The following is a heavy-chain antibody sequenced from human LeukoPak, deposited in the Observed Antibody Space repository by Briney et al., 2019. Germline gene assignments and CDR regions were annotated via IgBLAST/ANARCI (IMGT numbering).Heavy chain of an antibody. CDR3: ARPIYGSGSSPYFDY. CDR1: GYTFTGYY. J-gene: IGHJ4*02. D-gene: IGHD3-10*01. CDR2: FNPNSGGT. V-gene: IGHV1-2*02. Sequence: ASVKVSCKASGYTFTGYYMHWVRQAPGQGLEWMGWFNPNSGGTNYAQKFQGRVTMTRDTSISTAYMELSRLRSDDTAVYYCARPIYGSGSSPYFDYWGQGTLVTVSS.